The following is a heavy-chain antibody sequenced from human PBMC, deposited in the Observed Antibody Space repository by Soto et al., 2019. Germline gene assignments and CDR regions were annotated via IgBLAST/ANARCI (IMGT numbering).Heavy chain of an antibody. CDR1: GFTFSSYS. J-gene: IGHJ4*02. Sequence: GGSLRLSCAASGFTFSSYSMNWVRQAPGKGLEWVSYISSSSSTIYYADSVKGRFTISRDNAKNSLYLQMNSLRAEDTAVYYCASEKVAGTSLSTDYWGQGTLVTVSS. CDR3: ASEKVAGTSLSTDY. CDR2: ISSSSSTI. V-gene: IGHV3-48*01. D-gene: IGHD6-19*01.